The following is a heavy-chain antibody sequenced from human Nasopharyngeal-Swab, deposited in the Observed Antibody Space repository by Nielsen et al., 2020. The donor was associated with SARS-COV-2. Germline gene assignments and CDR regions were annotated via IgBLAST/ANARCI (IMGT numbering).Heavy chain of an antibody. CDR1: GFTFSSYS. CDR3: AKDMGIADDSFDY. CDR2: ISYDGSNK. V-gene: IGHV3-30*18. Sequence: GGSLRLSCAASGFTFSSYSMHWVRQAPGKGLEWVAVISYDGSNKYYADSVKGRFTISRDNSKNTLYLQMNSLRAEDTAVYYCAKDMGIADDSFDYWGQGTLVTVSS. J-gene: IGHJ4*02. D-gene: IGHD6-13*01.